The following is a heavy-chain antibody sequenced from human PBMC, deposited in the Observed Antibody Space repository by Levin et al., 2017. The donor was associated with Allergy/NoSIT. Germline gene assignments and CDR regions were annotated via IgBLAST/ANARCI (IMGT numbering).Heavy chain of an antibody. D-gene: IGHD3-10*01. J-gene: IGHJ6*02. V-gene: IGHV3-33*01. CDR3: AGGGSGSYFSSNYNYYGMDV. CDR2: IFYDGSTK. CDR1: GFTFTTRG. Sequence: PGGSLRLSCEASGFTFTTRGMHWVRQAPGKGLEGVADIFYDGSTKYYAASVKGRFTISRDNSKNTLYLEMNSLRAEDTAGYYCAGGGSGSYFSSNYNYYGMDVWGRGTTVTVSS.